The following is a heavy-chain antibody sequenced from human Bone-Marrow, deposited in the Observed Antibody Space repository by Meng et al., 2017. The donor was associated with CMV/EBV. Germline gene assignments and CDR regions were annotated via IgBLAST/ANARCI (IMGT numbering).Heavy chain of an antibody. CDR3: AREGIAAAGFD. J-gene: IGHJ4*02. CDR1: GFTVSSSY. Sequence: ELQLVEAGGGLVQPGGSLRFSCAASGFTVSSSYMSWVRQAPGKGLECVSVIYSGGSTYYADSVKGRFTISRDNSKNTLYLQMNSLRAEDTAVYYCAREGIAAAGFDWGQGTLVTVSS. CDR2: IYSGGST. D-gene: IGHD6-13*01. V-gene: IGHV3-66*01.